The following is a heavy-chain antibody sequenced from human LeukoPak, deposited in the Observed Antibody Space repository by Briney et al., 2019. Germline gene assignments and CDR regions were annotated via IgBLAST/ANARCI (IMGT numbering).Heavy chain of an antibody. J-gene: IGHJ6*03. CDR3: ANNRGYCSSTSCASYYYYYYMDV. CDR2: ISGSGCST. CDR1: GFTYSSYA. V-gene: IGHV3-23*01. Sequence: GGSLRLSGAASGFTYSSYAMSWVRQAPGMGLEWVSAISGSGCSTYYADSVKGRFTIFRDNSKNTLYLQMNSLRAEDTAVYYCANNRGYCSSTSCASYYYYYYMDVWGKGTTVTVSS. D-gene: IGHD2-2*01.